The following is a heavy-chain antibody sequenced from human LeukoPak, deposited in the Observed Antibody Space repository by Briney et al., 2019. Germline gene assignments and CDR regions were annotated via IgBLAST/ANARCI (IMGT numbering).Heavy chain of an antibody. CDR2: INHSGST. V-gene: IGHV4-34*01. CDR1: GGSFSGYY. J-gene: IGHJ6*02. Sequence: KSSETLSLTCAVYGGSFSGYYWSWIRQPPGKGLEWIGEINHSGSTNYNPSLKSRVTISVDTSKNQFSLKLSSVTAADTAAYYCARGFATMVRGARGGYYYGMDVWGQGTTVTVSS. CDR3: ARGFATMVRGARGGYYYGMDV. D-gene: IGHD3-10*01.